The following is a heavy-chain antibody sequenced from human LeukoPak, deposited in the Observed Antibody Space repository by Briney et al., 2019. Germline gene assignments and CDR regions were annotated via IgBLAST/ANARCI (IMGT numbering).Heavy chain of an antibody. Sequence: GASVKVSCKASGYTFTSYAMHWVRQAPGQRLEWMGWINAGNGNTKYSQKFQGRVTITRDTSASTAYMELSSLRSEDTAVYYCARLFRYFDGLSLGYWGQGALVTVSS. CDR3: ARLFRYFDGLSLGY. CDR2: INAGNGNT. D-gene: IGHD3-9*01. J-gene: IGHJ4*02. V-gene: IGHV1-3*01. CDR1: GYTFTSYA.